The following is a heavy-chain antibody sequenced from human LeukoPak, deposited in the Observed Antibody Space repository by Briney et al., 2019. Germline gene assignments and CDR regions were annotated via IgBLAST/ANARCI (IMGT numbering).Heavy chain of an antibody. CDR2: INNFGEGT. V-gene: IGHV3-23*01. D-gene: IGHD3-16*01. Sequence: GGSLRLSCAASGFTFSSCAMSWVRQAPGKGLEWVSAINNFGEGTYYPDSVKGRLTIYRDNSKNTLYLQMNSLKDEDTAVYYCAKIHDYFFDYWGQGTLVTVSS. J-gene: IGHJ4*02. CDR1: GFTFSSCA. CDR3: AKIHDYFFDY.